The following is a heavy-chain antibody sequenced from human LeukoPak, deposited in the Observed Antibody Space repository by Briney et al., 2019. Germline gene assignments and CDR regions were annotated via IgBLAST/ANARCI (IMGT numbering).Heavy chain of an antibody. CDR2: ISSRSTTI. V-gene: IGHV3-48*02. CDR3: ARDDSGTTEGDWFDP. Sequence: GGSLRLSCAASGFTFSSYGLNWVRRAPGKGPEWLSYISSRSTTIYYADSVRGRFTISRDDAKNSLYLQMNSLRDDDTAVYYCARDDSGTTEGDWFDPWGQGTLVTVSS. D-gene: IGHD1-7*01. CDR1: GFTFSSYG. J-gene: IGHJ5*02.